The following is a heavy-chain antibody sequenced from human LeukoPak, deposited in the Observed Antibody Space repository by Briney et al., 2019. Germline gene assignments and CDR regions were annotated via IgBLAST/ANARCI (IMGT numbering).Heavy chain of an antibody. CDR2: ISGSGGST. CDR3: ARDPRDGSGSYGWFDP. J-gene: IGHJ5*02. D-gene: IGHD3-10*01. CDR1: GFTFSSYG. Sequence: PGGSLRLSCAASGFTFSSYGMSWVRQAPGKGLEWVSAISGSGGSTYYADSVKGRFTISRDNSKNTLYLQMNSLRAEDTAVYYCARDPRDGSGSYGWFDPWGQGTLVTVSS. V-gene: IGHV3-23*01.